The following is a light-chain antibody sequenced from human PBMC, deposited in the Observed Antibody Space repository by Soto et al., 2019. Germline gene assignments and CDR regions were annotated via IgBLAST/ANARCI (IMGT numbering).Light chain of an antibody. CDR3: QQYNSYST. J-gene: IGKJ1*01. CDR2: KAS. V-gene: IGKV1-5*03. CDR1: QSISSW. Sequence: DIQMTQSPSTLSASVGDRVTINCRASQSISSWLAWYQQKPGKAPNLLIYKASSLESGVPSRFSGSGSGTEFTLTISSLQPDDFATYYCQQYNSYSTFGQGTKVEFK.